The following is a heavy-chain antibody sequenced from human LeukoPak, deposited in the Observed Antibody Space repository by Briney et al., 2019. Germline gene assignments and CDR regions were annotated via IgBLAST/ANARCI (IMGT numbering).Heavy chain of an antibody. Sequence: RASETLSLTCTGSGGSISSYYWSWIRQPPGKGLEWIGYIYYSGSTNYNPSLKSRVTISVDTSKNQSSLKLSSVTAADTAVYYCARVGLDYGDYYFDYWGQGTLVTVSS. CDR1: GGSISSYY. D-gene: IGHD4-17*01. V-gene: IGHV4-59*01. CDR2: IYYSGST. CDR3: ARVGLDYGDYYFDY. J-gene: IGHJ4*02.